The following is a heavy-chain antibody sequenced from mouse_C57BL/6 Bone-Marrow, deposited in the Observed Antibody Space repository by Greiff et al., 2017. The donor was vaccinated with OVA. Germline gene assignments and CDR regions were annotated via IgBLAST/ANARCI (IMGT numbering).Heavy chain of an antibody. D-gene: IGHD4-1*01. CDR2: ISYDGSN. V-gene: IGHV3-6*01. J-gene: IGHJ3*01. CDR1: GYSITSGYY. Sequence: DVKLQESGPGLVKPSQSLSLTCSVTGYSITSGYYWNWLRQFPGNKLEWMGYISYDGSNNYNPSLKNRVSITRDTSKNQFFLKLNSVTTEDTATYYCARGPGTAYWGQGTLVTVSA. CDR3: ARGPGTAY.